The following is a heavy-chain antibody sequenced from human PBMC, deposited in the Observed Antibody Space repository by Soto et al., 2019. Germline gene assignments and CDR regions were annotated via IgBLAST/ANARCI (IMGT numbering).Heavy chain of an antibody. CDR1: GYSFTSYW. Sequence: PGESLKISCKGSGYSFTSYWISWVRQMPGKGLEWMGRIDPSDSYTNYSPSFQGHVTISADKSISTAYLQWSSLKASDTAMYYCARLVRSGSGSYYYYYGMDVWGHGTTVTVSS. CDR3: ARLVRSGSGSYYYYYGMDV. V-gene: IGHV5-10-1*01. J-gene: IGHJ6*02. CDR2: IDPSDSYT. D-gene: IGHD3-10*01.